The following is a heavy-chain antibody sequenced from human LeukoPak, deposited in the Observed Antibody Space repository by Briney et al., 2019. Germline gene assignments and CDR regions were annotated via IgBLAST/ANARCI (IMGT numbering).Heavy chain of an antibody. D-gene: IGHD6-25*01. Sequence: TLSLTCSVSGGSISSYYWSWIRQPPGKALECLALIYWNDDKRYSPSLKTRLTITKDTSKNQVVLTMTNMDPVDTATYYCAQTLTANDAFDIWGQGTMVTVSS. CDR2: IYWNDDK. CDR3: AQTLTANDAFDI. J-gene: IGHJ3*02. CDR1: GGSISSYYW. V-gene: IGHV2-5*01.